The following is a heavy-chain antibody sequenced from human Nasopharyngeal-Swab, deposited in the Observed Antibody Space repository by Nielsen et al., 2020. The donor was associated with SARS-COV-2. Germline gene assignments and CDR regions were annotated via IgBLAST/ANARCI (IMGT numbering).Heavy chain of an antibody. J-gene: IGHJ4*02. D-gene: IGHD5-12*01. CDR1: GYSLTNYW. V-gene: IGHV5-51*01. CDR2: IYAEDTDT. CDR3: ARFGHSFRPIDY. Sequence: GGCLRLSWKGAGYSLTNYWLGWVRQMPGKGRGWVGMIYAEDTDTRYSPSLQGPVTISAAQSITTAYRQWGSLQASGTAMYYCARFGHSFRPIDYWGQGTLVTVSS.